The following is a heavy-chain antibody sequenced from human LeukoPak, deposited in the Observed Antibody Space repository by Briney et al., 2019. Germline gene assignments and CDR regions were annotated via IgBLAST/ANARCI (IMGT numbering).Heavy chain of an antibody. CDR3: ARLDYYDSSGYYWGYFDY. D-gene: IGHD3-22*01. CDR2: IYYSGST. Sequence: PSETLSLTCTVPGGSISSYYWSWIRQPPGKGLGWVGYIYYSGSTNYNPSLKSRVTISVDTSKNQFSLKLSSVTAADTAVYYCARLDYYDSSGYYWGYFDYWGQGTLVTVSS. CDR1: GGSISSYY. V-gene: IGHV4-59*01. J-gene: IGHJ4*02.